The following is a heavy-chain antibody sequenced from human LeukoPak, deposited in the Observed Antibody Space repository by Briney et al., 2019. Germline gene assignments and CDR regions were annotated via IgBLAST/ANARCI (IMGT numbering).Heavy chain of an antibody. CDR2: IYSGGGT. V-gene: IGHV3-53*01. Sequence: GGSLRLSCGASGFTVNNNYMIWVRQAPGKGLEWVSVIYSGGGTYYADSVKGRFTISRDNSKNTLYLDMNSLRAEDTAVYYCAKDRGRLETPVLRFLEWLIFPIDYWGQGTLVTVSS. CDR1: GFTVNNNY. J-gene: IGHJ4*02. CDR3: AKDRGRLETPVLRFLEWLIFPIDY. D-gene: IGHD3-3*01.